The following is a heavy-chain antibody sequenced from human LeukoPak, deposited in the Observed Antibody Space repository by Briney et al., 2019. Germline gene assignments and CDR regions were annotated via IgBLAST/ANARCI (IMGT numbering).Heavy chain of an antibody. CDR3: VRGTGY. CDR1: GFTFSSYA. J-gene: IGHJ4*02. CDR2: ISYDGSNK. V-gene: IGHV3-30*14. Sequence: GGSLRLSCAASGFTFSSYAMHWVRQAPGKGLEWVAVISYDGSNKYYADSVKGRFTISRDNSKNTLYLQMSSLRADDTAVYYCVRGTGYWGQGTLVTVSS.